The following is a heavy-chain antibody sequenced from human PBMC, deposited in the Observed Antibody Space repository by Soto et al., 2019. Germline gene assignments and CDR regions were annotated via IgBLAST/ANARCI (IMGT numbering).Heavy chain of an antibody. V-gene: IGHV3-33*01. CDR2: IWYDGSNK. CDR1: GFTFSSYG. D-gene: IGHD3-10*01. Sequence: QVQLVESGGGVVQPGRSLRLSCAASGFTFSSYGMHWVRQAPGKGLEWVAVIWYDGSNKYYADSVKGRFTISRDNSKNTRYLQMNSLRAADTSVYYGEREVLITLVRGVFRDWGQGTLGTVSS. CDR3: EREVLITLVRGVFRD. J-gene: IGHJ4*02.